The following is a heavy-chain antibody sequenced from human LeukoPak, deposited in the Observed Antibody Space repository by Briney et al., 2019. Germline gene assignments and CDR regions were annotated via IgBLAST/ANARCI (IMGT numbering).Heavy chain of an antibody. CDR2: MNEDGGEI. CDR3: VRAYHPGGWFDP. J-gene: IGHJ5*02. D-gene: IGHD2-21*01. CDR1: GFTFSSSW. V-gene: IGHV3-7*04. Sequence: GGSLRLSCAASGFTFSSSWMTWLRQAPGKGLEGVASMNEDGGEIHYVDSVKGRFTISRDNAKNSLYLQMNSLTAEDTAVYYCVRAYHPGGWFDPWGQGTLVTVSS.